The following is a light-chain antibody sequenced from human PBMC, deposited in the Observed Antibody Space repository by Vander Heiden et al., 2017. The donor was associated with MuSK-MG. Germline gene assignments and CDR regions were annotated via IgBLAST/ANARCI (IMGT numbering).Light chain of an antibody. V-gene: IGKV1-17*02. CDR2: ATS. CDR1: QDIRKD. Sequence: DVQMTQSPSSLSASVGDRVTITCRASQDIRKDLGWYQQKPGKAPKLLIYATSSLHSGVPSRFSGSGSGPEFTLTITNLQPEDFASYYCLQPSSTPPTFGQGTRLDIK. CDR3: LQPSSTPPT. J-gene: IGKJ2*01.